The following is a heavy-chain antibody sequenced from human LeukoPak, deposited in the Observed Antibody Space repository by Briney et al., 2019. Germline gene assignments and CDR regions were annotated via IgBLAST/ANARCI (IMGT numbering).Heavy chain of an antibody. Sequence: GGSLRLSCVVSDFIVSSNNMNWVRQAPGKGLEWLSFISSGGDTSYADSVKGRFTISRDNSKNTVFLQMNSLRAEDTAVYYCARGWLATPWGQGTLVTVSS. D-gene: IGHD6-19*01. CDR3: ARGWLATP. CDR1: DFIVSSNN. CDR2: ISSGGDT. J-gene: IGHJ5*02. V-gene: IGHV3-53*01.